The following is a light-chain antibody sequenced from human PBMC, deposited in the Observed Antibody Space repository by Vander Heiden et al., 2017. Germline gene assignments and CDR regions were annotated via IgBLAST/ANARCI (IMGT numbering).Light chain of an antibody. V-gene: IGKV3-20*01. Sequence: EIVLTQSPGTLSLSPGERATLSCRASQSVSSSYLAWYQQKPGQAPRLLIYGASSSATGIPDRFSGSGSGTDFTLTISILEPEDFAVYYCQRDAGSRVFFGGGTKVEIK. CDR1: QSVSSSY. J-gene: IGKJ4*01. CDR3: QRDAGSRVF. CDR2: GAS.